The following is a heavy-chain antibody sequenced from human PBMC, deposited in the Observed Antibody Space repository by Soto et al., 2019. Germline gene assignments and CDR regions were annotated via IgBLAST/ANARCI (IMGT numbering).Heavy chain of an antibody. V-gene: IGHV4-34*06. CDR1: DRSFSGYY. CDR3: ASSSLYAMDV. Sequence: SETLSLTCPVYDRSFSGYYWSWIRHPPGKGLEWIGEINHSGSTNYNPSLKSRVTISVDTSKNQFYLKVGSVTAADTAVYYRASSSLYAMDVWGQGATVTVSS. J-gene: IGHJ6*02. D-gene: IGHD1-1*01. CDR2: INHSGST.